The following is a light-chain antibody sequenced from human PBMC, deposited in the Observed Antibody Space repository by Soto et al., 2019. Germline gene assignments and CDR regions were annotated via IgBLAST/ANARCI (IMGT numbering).Light chain of an antibody. J-gene: IGKJ1*01. CDR3: QQSYTPPRS. Sequence: DMQMTQSPSSLSASVGDRVTITCRASQTISTFLNWYQQKPGKAPNLLIYAASSLQSGVPSRFSGSGSGTDFTLTITSLQPEDFVTYFCQQSYTPPRSFGQGTKVEIK. V-gene: IGKV1-39*01. CDR1: QTISTF. CDR2: AAS.